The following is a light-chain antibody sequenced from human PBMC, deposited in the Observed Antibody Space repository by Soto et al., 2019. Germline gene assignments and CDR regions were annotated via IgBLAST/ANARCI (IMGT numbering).Light chain of an antibody. CDR1: TSNIGSNT. Sequence: QSVLTQPPSASGTPGQRVTISCSGSTSNIGSNTVNWYQQLPGTAPQLLIYSNNHRPSGVPVRVSGSKSGTSASLAISGLQSEDDADYYCAAGDDSRQWVFGSGTKLTVL. CDR2: SNN. J-gene: IGLJ1*01. CDR3: AAGDDSRQWV. V-gene: IGLV1-44*01.